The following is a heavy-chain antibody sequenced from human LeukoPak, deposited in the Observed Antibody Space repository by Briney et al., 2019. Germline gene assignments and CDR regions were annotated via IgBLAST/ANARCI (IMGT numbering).Heavy chain of an antibody. CDR2: ISSGSRTI. CDR1: GFTFSSYS. CDR3: ARESITGHRDFDY. J-gene: IGHJ4*02. D-gene: IGHD1-20*01. V-gene: IGHV3-48*01. Sequence: PPGGSLRLSCAASGFTFSSYSMNWVCQAPGKGLEWVSYISSGSRTIYYADSVKGRFTVSRDNAKNSLYLQMNSSRAEDTAVYHCARESITGHRDFDYWGQGTLVTVSS.